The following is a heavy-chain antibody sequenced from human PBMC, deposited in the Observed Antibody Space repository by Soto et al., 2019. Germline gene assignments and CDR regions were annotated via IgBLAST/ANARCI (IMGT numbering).Heavy chain of an antibody. J-gene: IGHJ4*02. D-gene: IGHD5-12*01. CDR3: ARANSGYVRFDY. CDR1: GGSISSYY. CDR2: IHYSGST. Sequence: PSETLSLTCTVSGGSISSYYWSWIRQPPGKGLEWIGYIHYSGSTIYNPSLKSRVTISVDRSKNQFSLKLSSVTAADTAVYYCARANSGYVRFDYWGQGTLVTVSS. V-gene: IGHV4-59*12.